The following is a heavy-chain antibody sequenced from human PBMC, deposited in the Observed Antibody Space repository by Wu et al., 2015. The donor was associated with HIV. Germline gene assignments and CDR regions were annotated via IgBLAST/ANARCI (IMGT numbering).Heavy chain of an antibody. CDR1: GYIFTGYY. CDR3: ARVTVAGVEAFDV. D-gene: IGHD6-19*01. Sequence: QVQLVQSGAEVKKPGASVKVSCKASGYIFTGYYIHWVRQAPGQGLEWMGSISPNSGDTNYGQKLQGRVTMTRDTSMSTVYMELSSLRSDDTAFYYCARVTVAGVEAFDVWGQGTMVTVSS. V-gene: IGHV1-2*02. J-gene: IGHJ3*01. CDR2: ISPNSGDT.